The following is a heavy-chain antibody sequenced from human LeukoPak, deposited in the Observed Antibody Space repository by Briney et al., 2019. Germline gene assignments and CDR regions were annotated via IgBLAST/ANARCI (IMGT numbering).Heavy chain of an antibody. CDR3: AGKYSSSSPLDY. D-gene: IGHD6-6*01. CDR1: GGTFSSYA. V-gene: IGHV1-69*04. CDR2: IIPILGIA. J-gene: IGHJ4*02. Sequence: SVKVSCKASGGTFSSYAISWVRQAPGQGLEWMGRIIPILGIANYAQKFQGRVTITADKSTSTAYMELSSLRSEDTAVYYCAGKYSSSSPLDYWGQGTLVTVSS.